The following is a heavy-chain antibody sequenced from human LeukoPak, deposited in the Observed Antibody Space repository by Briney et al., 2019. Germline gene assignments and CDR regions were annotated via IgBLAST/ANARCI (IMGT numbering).Heavy chain of an antibody. V-gene: IGHV3-30*09. CDR2: LSYDGTSE. CDR3: ARDPGGSGRHSFDPAYYFDS. J-gene: IGHJ4*02. Sequence: GGSLRLSCVASGFPISDYPMHWVRQAPGKGLEWLAHLSYDGTSESYAGSVKGRFAISKDTSRNTLYLQMNTLRLDDTAVFFCARDPGGSGRHSFDPAYYFDSWGQGSLVTVSS. D-gene: IGHD3-10*01. CDR1: GFPISDYP.